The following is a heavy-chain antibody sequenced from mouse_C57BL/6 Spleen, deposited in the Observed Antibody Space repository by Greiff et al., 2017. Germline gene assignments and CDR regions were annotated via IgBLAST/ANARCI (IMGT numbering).Heavy chain of an antibody. CDR2: IDPSDSYT. CDR1: GYTFTSYW. J-gene: IGHJ2*01. CDR3: ALRTHFGY. Sequence: QVQLQQPGAELVRPGTSVKLSCKASGYTFTSYWMRWVKQRPGQGLEWIGVIDPSDSYTNYNQKFKGKATLTVDTSSSTAYMQLSSLTSEDSAVYYWALRTHFGYWGQGTTLTVSS. V-gene: IGHV1-59*01.